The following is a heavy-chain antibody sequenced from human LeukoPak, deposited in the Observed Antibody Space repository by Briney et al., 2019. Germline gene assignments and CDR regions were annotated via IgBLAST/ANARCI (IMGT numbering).Heavy chain of an antibody. Sequence: ASVKVSXKASGYTFTGYYMHWVRQAPGQGLEWMGRINPNSGGTNYAQKFQGRVTMTRDTSISTAYMELSRLRSDDTAVYYCARDGGGITFGGVIVRPDYWGQGTLVTVSS. CDR1: GYTFTGYY. V-gene: IGHV1-2*06. J-gene: IGHJ4*02. CDR2: INPNSGGT. D-gene: IGHD3-16*02. CDR3: ARDGGGITFGGVIVRPDY.